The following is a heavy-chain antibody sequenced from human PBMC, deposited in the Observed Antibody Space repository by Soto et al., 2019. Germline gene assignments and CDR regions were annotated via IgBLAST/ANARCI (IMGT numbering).Heavy chain of an antibody. D-gene: IGHD3-10*01. Sequence: GESLKISCKGSGYSFTSYWIGWVRQMPGKGLEWMGIVYPGDSGTRYSPSFQGQVTMSADKSISTVYLQWSSLKASDTAIYYCARASREHNYGSALQWGQGTLVTVSS. J-gene: IGHJ4*02. CDR3: ARASREHNYGSALQ. CDR2: VYPGDSGT. V-gene: IGHV5-51*01. CDR1: GYSFTSYW.